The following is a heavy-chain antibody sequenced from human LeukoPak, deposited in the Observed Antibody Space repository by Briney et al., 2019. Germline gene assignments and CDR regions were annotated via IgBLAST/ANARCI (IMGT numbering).Heavy chain of an antibody. CDR2: IGGSGGST. J-gene: IGHJ5*02. CDR1: GFTFSTYW. Sequence: GGSLRLSCAASGFTFSTYWMNWFRQTPGKGLEWVSAIGGSGGSTYYADSVKGRFTISRDNSKNTLYLQMNSLRAEDMAVYYCAKTQAAVGKAWFDPWGQGTLVTVSS. D-gene: IGHD6-13*01. V-gene: IGHV3-23*01. CDR3: AKTQAAVGKAWFDP.